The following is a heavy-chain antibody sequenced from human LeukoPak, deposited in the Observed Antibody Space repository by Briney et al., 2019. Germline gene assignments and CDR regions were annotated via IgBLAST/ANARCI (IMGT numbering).Heavy chain of an antibody. CDR2: ISYDGSNK. CDR1: GFTVSSNY. V-gene: IGHV3-30*18. J-gene: IGHJ4*02. D-gene: IGHD1-7*01. Sequence: GGSLRLSCAASGFTVSSNYMSWVRQAPGKGLEWVAVISYDGSNKYYADSVKGRFTISRDNSKNTLYLQMNSLRAEDTAVYYCAKDWLSNYLSDYWGQGTLVTVSS. CDR3: AKDWLSNYLSDY.